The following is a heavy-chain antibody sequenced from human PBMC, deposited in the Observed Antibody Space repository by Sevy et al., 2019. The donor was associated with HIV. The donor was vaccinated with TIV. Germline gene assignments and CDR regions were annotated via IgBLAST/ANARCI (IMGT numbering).Heavy chain of an antibody. J-gene: IGHJ6*02. CDR2: IRFDGSMK. V-gene: IGHV3-30*02. CDR1: GFRFSDYG. Sequence: GGPLRLSCAASGFRFSDYGMHWVRQAPGKGLEWVSLIRFDGSMKYIADSVKGRFTISRAKVKDTLYLQMNSLRPEDTAVYYCAKDHYDYRTGYYGYYGMDVWGQGTTVTVSS. D-gene: IGHD3-3*01. CDR3: AKDHYDYRTGYYGYYGMDV.